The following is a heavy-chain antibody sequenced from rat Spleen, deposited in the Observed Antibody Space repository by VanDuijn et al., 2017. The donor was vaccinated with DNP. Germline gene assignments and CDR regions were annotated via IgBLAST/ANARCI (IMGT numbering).Heavy chain of an antibody. V-gene: IGHV5-29*01. J-gene: IGHJ4*01. CDR1: GFTFSDYY. CDR2: LSYDGRDT. CDR3: ATHVMDA. Sequence: EVLLVESDGGLVQPGRSLKLSCAVSGFTFSDYYMAWVRQAPAKGLEWVATLSYDGRDTYYRDSVKGRFTISRDNAKSTLYLQVNSLRSDDTATYYCATHVMDAWGQGASVTVSS.